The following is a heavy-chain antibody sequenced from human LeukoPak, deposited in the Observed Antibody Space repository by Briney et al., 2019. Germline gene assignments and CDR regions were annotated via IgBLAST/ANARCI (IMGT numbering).Heavy chain of an antibody. CDR3: ARDRDYYDSSGYDN. CDR2: ISSSSSYI. CDR1: GFTFSSYS. D-gene: IGHD3-22*01. V-gene: IGHV3-21*01. Sequence: PGGSLRLSCAASGFTFSSYSMNWVRQAPGKGLEWVSSISSSSSYIYYADSVKGRFTISRDNAKNSLYLQMNSLRAEDTAVYYCARDRDYYDSSGYDNWGQGTLVTVSS. J-gene: IGHJ4*02.